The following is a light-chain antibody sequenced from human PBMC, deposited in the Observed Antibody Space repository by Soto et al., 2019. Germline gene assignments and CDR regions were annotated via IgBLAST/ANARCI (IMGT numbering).Light chain of an antibody. V-gene: IGKV1-9*01. CDR2: AAS. CDR3: QQYHGYSTWT. J-gene: IGKJ1*01. Sequence: EIKLTQAASFLSASAGDRVTITCRASQVISSYLAWYQQKPGRAPKLLIYAASTLQSGVPSRFSGSGSGTEFTLTISSLQPDDFATYYCQQYHGYSTWTFGQGTKVAIK. CDR1: QVISSY.